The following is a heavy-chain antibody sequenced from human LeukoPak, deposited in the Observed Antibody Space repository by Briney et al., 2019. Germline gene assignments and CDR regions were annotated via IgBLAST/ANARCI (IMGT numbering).Heavy chain of an antibody. CDR1: GFTVTSNY. CDR3: ARYYYDSNGYPYYFDY. CDR2: MYSDGST. V-gene: IGHV3-53*01. D-gene: IGHD3-22*01. Sequence: GGSLRLSRAASGFTVTSNYMSWVRQAPGKGLEWVSVMYSDGSTYYADSVKGRFPISRDNSKNTLYLQMNSLRAEDTAVYYCARYYYDSNGYPYYFDYWGQGTLVTISS. J-gene: IGHJ4*02.